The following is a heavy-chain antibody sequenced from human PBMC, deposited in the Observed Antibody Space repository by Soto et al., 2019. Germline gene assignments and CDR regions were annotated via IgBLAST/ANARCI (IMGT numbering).Heavy chain of an antibody. D-gene: IGHD2-15*01. CDR1: GFTFSSHG. CDR3: AKSHLLPYYYYGMDV. V-gene: IGHV3-30*18. CDR2: ISYDGSNK. Sequence: SLRLSCAASGFTFSSHGMHWVRQAPGKGLEWVAVISYDGSNKYYADSVKGRFTISRDNSKNTLYLQMNSLRAEDTAVYYCAKSHLLPYYYYGMDVWGQGTTVTVSS. J-gene: IGHJ6*02.